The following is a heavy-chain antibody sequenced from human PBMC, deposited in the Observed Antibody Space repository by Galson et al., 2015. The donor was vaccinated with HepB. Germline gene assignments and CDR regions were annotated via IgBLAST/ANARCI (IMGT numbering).Heavy chain of an antibody. CDR3: ARDFLGVVDYADYTYFDP. D-gene: IGHD4-17*01. V-gene: IGHV3-21*01. J-gene: IGHJ5*02. CDR2: ISTTSTYI. CDR1: GFTFSRYN. Sequence: SLRLSCAASGFTFSRYNMNWVRQVPGKGLEWVSSISTTSTYIYYLDSVKGRFTISRDNAKNSLYLQMNSLRAEDTAVYYCARDFLGVVDYADYTYFDPWGQGTLVTVSS.